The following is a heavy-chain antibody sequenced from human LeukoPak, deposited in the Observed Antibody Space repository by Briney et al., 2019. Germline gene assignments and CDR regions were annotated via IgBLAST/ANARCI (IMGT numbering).Heavy chain of an antibody. J-gene: IGHJ5*02. CDR1: GYSFTTYW. CDR3: ARQGGTYPRQNWFDP. V-gene: IGHV5-51*01. Sequence: GESLKISCKGSGYSFTTYWIGWVRQMPGKGLEWMGIIYPGDSDTRCSPSFQGQVTISVDKSISTAYLQWSSLKASDTAMYYCARQGGTYPRQNWFDPWGQGTVVTVSS. D-gene: IGHD1-26*01. CDR2: IYPGDSDT.